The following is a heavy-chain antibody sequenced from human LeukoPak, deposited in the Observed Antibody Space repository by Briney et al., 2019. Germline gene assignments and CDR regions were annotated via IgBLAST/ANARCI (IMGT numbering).Heavy chain of an antibody. D-gene: IGHD1-26*01. CDR3: ARDVGASVIEH. CDR2: IYTSEST. CDR1: GGSISSYY. Sequence: PSETPSLTCTVSGGSISSYYWNWHRQPAGMGLEWRWHIYTSESTSYNHPLKSRVTMSVDQSKNQISLKLSSVIAADTAVYYCARDVGASVIEHWGQGTLVTVSS. J-gene: IGHJ4*02. V-gene: IGHV4-4*07.